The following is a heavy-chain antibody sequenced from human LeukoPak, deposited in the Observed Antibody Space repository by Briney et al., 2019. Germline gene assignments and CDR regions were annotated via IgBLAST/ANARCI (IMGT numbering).Heavy chain of an antibody. D-gene: IGHD3-22*01. Sequence: GGSLRLSCAASGFTFSSYWMSWLRQAPGKGLEWVANIKQDGSEKYYVDSVKGRFTISRDNAKNSLYLQMNSLRAEDTAVYYCARDPTYYYDSSGYYYVTDAFDIWGQGTMVTVSS. CDR3: ARDPTYYYDSSGYYYVTDAFDI. CDR1: GFTFSSYW. V-gene: IGHV3-7*01. CDR2: IKQDGSEK. J-gene: IGHJ3*02.